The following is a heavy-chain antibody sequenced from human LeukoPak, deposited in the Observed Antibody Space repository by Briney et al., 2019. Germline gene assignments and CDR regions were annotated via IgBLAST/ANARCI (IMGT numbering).Heavy chain of an antibody. V-gene: IGHV4-59*12. CDR3: ARDTYYYDRGYFDY. CDR1: GGSFGTYY. J-gene: IGHJ4*02. CDR2: IYYSGIT. Sequence: SETLSLTYAVSGGSFGTYYWSWIRQPPGKGLEWIGYIYYSGITNYNPSLKSRVTISTDTSKNQFSLKLSSVTAADTAVYYCARDTYYYDRGYFDYWGQGTLVTVSS. D-gene: IGHD3-22*01.